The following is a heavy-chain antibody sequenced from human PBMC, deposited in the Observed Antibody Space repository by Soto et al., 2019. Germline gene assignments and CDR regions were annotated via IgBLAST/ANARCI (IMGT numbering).Heavy chain of an antibody. CDR1: GYSFTSYW. CDR3: ASRKRTSDAFDI. D-gene: IGHD1-1*01. Sequence: PGESRKISCKGSGYSFTSYWIGWVRQMPGKGLEXMGIIXXGXSXTXYXXXXQGHVTISGDKSISTAYLQWSSLKASDTAMYYCASRKRTSDAFDIWGQGTMVTVSS. CDR2: IXXGXSXT. V-gene: IGHV5-51*01. J-gene: IGHJ3*02.